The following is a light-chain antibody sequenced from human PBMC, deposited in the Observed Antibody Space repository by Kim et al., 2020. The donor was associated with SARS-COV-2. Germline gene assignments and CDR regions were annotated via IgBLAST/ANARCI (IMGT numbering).Light chain of an antibody. CDR1: QTITSH. J-gene: IGKJ3*01. Sequence: DIQMTQSPSSLSASVGDRVTITCRTSQTITSHLNWYQQKPGRAPKLLISAASTLQGGVPSRFSGSGSESDFTLTISSLQPEDFETYFCRQSYITPCTCGPGTKVDIK. CDR2: AAS. CDR3: RQSYITPCT. V-gene: IGKV1-39*01.